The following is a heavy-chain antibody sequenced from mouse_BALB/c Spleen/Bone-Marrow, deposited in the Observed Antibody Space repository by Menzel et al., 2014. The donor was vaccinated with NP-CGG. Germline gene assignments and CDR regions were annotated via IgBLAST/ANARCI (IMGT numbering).Heavy chain of an antibody. CDR2: IWGGGNT. V-gene: IGHV2-6-4*01. D-gene: IGHD1-1*01. J-gene: IGHJ4*01. CDR3: ARFITTGTIDC. Sequence: VMLVESGPGLVPPSQSLSITCTVSGFSLSRYSVHWVRQPPGEGLEWLGVIWGGGNTDYNSALKSRLSITKDNSKSQVFLKMNSLQTDDTAMYYCARFITTGTIDCWGEGTTVTVSS. CDR1: GFSLSRYS.